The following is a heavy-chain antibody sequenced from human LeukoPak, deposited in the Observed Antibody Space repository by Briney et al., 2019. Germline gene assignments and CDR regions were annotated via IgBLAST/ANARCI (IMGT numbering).Heavy chain of an antibody. CDR3: ATLWVVPAGGDAFDI. CDR1: GFTFSSYA. J-gene: IGHJ3*02. V-gene: IGHV3-23*01. CDR2: TSGSGGST. D-gene: IGHD2-2*01. Sequence: GGSLRLSCAASGFTFSSYAMSWVRQAPGKGLEWVSATSGSGGSTYYADSVKGRFTISRDNSKNTLYLQMNSLRAEDTAVYCCATLWVVPAGGDAFDIWGQGTMVTVSS.